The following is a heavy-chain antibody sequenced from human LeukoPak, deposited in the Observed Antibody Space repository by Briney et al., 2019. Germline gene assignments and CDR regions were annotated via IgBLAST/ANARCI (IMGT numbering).Heavy chain of an antibody. CDR2: IYYSGST. Sequence: PSETLSLTCTVSGGSISSYYWSWIRQPPGKGLEWIGYIYYSGSTNYNPSLKSRVTISVDTSKNQFSLKLSSVTAADTAVYYCARQASPPHLPYYFDYWGQGTLVTVSS. J-gene: IGHJ4*02. CDR3: ARQASPPHLPYYFDY. V-gene: IGHV4-59*08. CDR1: GGSISSYY.